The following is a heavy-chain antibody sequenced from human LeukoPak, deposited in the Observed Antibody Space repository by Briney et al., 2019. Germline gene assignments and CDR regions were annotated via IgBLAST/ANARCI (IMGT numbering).Heavy chain of an antibody. CDR2: IYPGDSDT. CDR3: ARHLHRGYCSSTSCLNWFDP. Sequence: GESLKISCKGSGYSFTSYWIGWVRQMPGKGLEWMGIIYPGDSDTRYSPSFQGQVTISADKSISTAYLQWSSLKASDTAMYSCARHLHRGYCSSTSCLNWFDPWGQGTLVTVSS. CDR1: GYSFTSYW. J-gene: IGHJ5*02. V-gene: IGHV5-51*01. D-gene: IGHD2-2*01.